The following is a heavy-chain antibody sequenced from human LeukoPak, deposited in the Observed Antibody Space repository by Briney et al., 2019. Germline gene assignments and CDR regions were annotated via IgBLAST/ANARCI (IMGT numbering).Heavy chain of an antibody. CDR3: ARERGDGSGSYYMTANWFDP. CDR1: GGTFSNYA. CDR2: IIPVFGTP. J-gene: IGHJ5*02. Sequence: ASVKVSCKASGGTFSNYATSWVRQAPGQGLEWKGGIIPVFGTPNYARKFQGRFTITSDESTSTAYMELSSLRPEDTAVYYCARERGDGSGSYYMTANWFDPWGQGTLVTV. V-gene: IGHV1-69*13. D-gene: IGHD3-10*01.